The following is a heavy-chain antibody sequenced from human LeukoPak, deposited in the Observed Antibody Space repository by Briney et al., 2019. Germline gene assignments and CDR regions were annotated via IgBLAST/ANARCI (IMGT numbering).Heavy chain of an antibody. CDR2: IAYDGSDE. D-gene: IGHD6-19*01. CDR1: GFTFGSFG. CDR3: ARDVMAVAGTLGFDC. Sequence: GGSLRLSCVAYGFTFGSFGMHWVRQAPGKGLDWVAVIAYDGSDENYADSVKGRFTISRDNFKNTLYLQMNSLGPADTAMYYCARDVMAVAGTLGFDCWGQGALVTVSS. J-gene: IGHJ4*02. V-gene: IGHV3-30*04.